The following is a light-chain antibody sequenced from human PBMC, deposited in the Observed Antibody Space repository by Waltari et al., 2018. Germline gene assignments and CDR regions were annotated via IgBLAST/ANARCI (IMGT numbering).Light chain of an antibody. CDR1: QSINTW. Sequence: DIQMTQSPSSLSASVGDRVIITCRASQSINTWLAWYQQKPGKAPRVLIYGASSLEVGVPSRCSGSASGTDFTPTISGLPPDDFATYYCQQYNSYSTFGQGTRVEIK. CDR3: QQYNSYST. CDR2: GAS. J-gene: IGKJ1*01. V-gene: IGKV1-5*03.